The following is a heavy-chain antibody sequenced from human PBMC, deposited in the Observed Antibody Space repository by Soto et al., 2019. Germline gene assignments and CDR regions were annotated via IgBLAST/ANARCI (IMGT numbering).Heavy chain of an antibody. D-gene: IGHD1-26*01. J-gene: IGHJ4*02. CDR1: GFTFSSYG. Sequence: PGGSLRLSCAASGFTFSSYGMHWVRQAPGKGLEWVAVIWYDGSNKYYADSVKGRFTISRDNSKNTLYLQMNSLRAEDTAVYYCARVGREGTTTYFYYFDYWGQGTLVTVSS. CDR3: ARVGREGTTTYFYYFDY. V-gene: IGHV3-33*01. CDR2: IWYDGSNK.